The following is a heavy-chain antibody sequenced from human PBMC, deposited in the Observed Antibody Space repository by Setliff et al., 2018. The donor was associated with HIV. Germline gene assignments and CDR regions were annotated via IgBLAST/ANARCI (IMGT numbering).Heavy chain of an antibody. J-gene: IGHJ1*01. D-gene: IGHD4-17*01. V-gene: IGHV3-49*04. CDR1: GFTFGDYA. CDR2: IRSTAYGGTI. Sequence: SGGSLRLSCTASGFTFGDYAMTWVRQAPGKGLEWVGFIRSTAYGGTIEYAASVKGRFTISRDDSKGIAYLQMNSLKTEDTAVYYCIRDSVNNVQHWGQGTLVTVSS. CDR3: IRDSVNNVQH.